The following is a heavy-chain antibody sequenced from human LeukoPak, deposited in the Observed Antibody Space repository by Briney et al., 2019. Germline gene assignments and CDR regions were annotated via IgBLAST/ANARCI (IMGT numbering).Heavy chain of an antibody. V-gene: IGHV3-11*01. J-gene: IGHJ4*02. CDR3: ARDRDFPRDQFDY. Sequence: PGGSLRLSCAASGFTFSDYYMSWIRQAPGKGLEWVLYISSSGSTIYYADSVKGRFTIPRDNAKNSLYLQMNSLRVEDTALYYCARDRDFPRDQFDYWGQGTLVTVSS. D-gene: IGHD2-21*02. CDR2: ISSSGSTI. CDR1: GFTFSDYY.